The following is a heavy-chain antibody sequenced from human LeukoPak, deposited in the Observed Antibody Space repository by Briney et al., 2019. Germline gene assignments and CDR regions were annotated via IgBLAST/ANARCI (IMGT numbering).Heavy chain of an antibody. CDR1: GYTFTSYG. J-gene: IGHJ4*02. CDR3: ARLESGCDYGPVDY. V-gene: IGHV1-18*04. Sequence: ASVKVSCKASGYTFTSYGISWVRQAPGQGLEWMGWISAYNGNTNYAQKLQGRVTMTTDTSTSTAYMELRSLRSDDTAVYYCARLESGCDYGPVDYWGQGTLVTVSS. CDR2: ISAYNGNT. D-gene: IGHD5-12*01.